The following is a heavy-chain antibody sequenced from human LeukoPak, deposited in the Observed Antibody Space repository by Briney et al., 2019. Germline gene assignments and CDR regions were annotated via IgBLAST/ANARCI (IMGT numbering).Heavy chain of an antibody. J-gene: IGHJ4*02. CDR2: IFFTGNT. CDR3: AGHGGVAAFDY. D-gene: IGHD6-19*01. V-gene: IGHV4-59*08. CDR1: GGSISSYY. Sequence: SETLSLTCTVSGGSISSYYWSWIRQPPGEALQWIGYIFFTGNTNYNPSLRSRVTISIDTSKNQFSLQLSSVTAADTAVYYCAGHGGVAAFDYWGQGTLVTVSS.